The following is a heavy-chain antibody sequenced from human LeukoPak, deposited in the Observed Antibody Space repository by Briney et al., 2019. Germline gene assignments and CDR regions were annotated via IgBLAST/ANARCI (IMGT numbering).Heavy chain of an antibody. CDR3: AGDQGDNSYGYYAIWYAFDV. CDR1: GGTFNNYA. J-gene: IGHJ3*01. V-gene: IGHV1-69*04. CDR2: IVPILGIA. D-gene: IGHD5-18*01. Sequence: SVKVSCKASGGTFNNYAISWVRQAPGQGLEWMGRIVPILGIANYAQEFQGRLIITADKATSSAYMELSSLRSEDTAVYYCAGDQGDNSYGYYAIWYAFDVWGQGTMVTVSS.